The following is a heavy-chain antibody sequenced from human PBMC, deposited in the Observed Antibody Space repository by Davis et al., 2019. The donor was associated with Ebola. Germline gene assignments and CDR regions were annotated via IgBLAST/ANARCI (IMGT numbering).Heavy chain of an antibody. CDR3: ARGSVTTLSYYYYYGMDV. V-gene: IGHV1-69*11. Sequence: SVKVSCKASGGTFSSYAISWVRQAPGQGLEWMGRMCPSDGSISYAEKFQGRVTITADESTSTAYMELSSLRSEDTAVYYCARGSVTTLSYYYYYGMDVWGQGTTVTVSS. J-gene: IGHJ6*02. CDR1: GGTFSSYA. D-gene: IGHD2/OR15-2a*01. CDR2: MCPSDGSI.